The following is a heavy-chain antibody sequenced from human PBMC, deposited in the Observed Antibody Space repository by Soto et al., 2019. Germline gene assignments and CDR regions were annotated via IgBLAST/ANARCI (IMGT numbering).Heavy chain of an antibody. J-gene: IGHJ4*02. CDR2: IWYDGSNK. Sequence: GGSLRLSCAASGFTFSSYGMHWVRQAPGKGLEWVAVIWYDGSNKYYADSVKGRFTISRDNSKNTLYLQMNSLRAEDTAVYYCARDLYYYDSSGYLNGYWGQGTLVTVSS. D-gene: IGHD3-22*01. V-gene: IGHV3-33*01. CDR1: GFTFSSYG. CDR3: ARDLYYYDSSGYLNGY.